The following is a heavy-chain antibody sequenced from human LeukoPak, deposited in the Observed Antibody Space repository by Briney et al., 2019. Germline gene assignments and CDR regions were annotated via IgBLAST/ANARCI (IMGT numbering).Heavy chain of an antibody. CDR3: ARVHRGDSYGRLDY. V-gene: IGHV3-48*02. J-gene: IGHJ4*02. CDR2: ISSSSDTI. D-gene: IGHD5-18*01. Sequence: PGGSLRLSCAAAGFSFSRCAMKWVRQAPGKRLEWVSYISSSSDTIEYADSVKGRFTSSRDNAKNSLYLQMNSLRDEDTAVYYCARVHRGDSYGRLDYWGQGTLVTVSS. CDR1: GFSFSRCA.